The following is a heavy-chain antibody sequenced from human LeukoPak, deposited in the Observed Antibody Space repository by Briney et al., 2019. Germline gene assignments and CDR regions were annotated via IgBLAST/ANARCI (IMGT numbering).Heavy chain of an antibody. CDR3: ARGPRITIFGVVIIPYFDY. CDR1: GYTFTGYA. Sequence: ASVKVSCKASGYTFTGYAMHWVRQAPGQRLEWMGWINAGNGNTKYSQKFQGRVTITRDTSASTAYMELSSLRSEDTAVYYCARGPRITIFGVVIIPYFDYWGQGTLVTVSS. V-gene: IGHV1-3*01. D-gene: IGHD3-3*01. CDR2: INAGNGNT. J-gene: IGHJ4*02.